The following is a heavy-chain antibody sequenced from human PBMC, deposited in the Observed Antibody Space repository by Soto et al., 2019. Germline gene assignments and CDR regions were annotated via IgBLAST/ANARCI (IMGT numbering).Heavy chain of an antibody. CDR3: AVPSGYSYVDFDY. J-gene: IGHJ4*02. CDR1: GGTFSSYA. V-gene: IGHV1-69*13. CDR2: IIPIFGTA. D-gene: IGHD5-18*01. Sequence: ASVKVSCKASGGTFSSYAISWVRQAPGQGLEWMGGIIPIFGTANYAQKFQGRVTITADESTSTAYMELSSLRSEDTAVYYCAVPSGYSYVDFDYWGQGTLVTVSS.